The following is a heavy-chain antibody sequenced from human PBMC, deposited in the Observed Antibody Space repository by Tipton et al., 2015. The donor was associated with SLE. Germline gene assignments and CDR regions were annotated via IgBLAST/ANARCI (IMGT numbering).Heavy chain of an antibody. D-gene: IGHD6-19*01. CDR2: ISASGGGA. CDR1: GFTFSSQD. V-gene: IGHV3-23*01. CDR3: AKDETYNSGWYDY. Sequence: SLRLSCAASGFTFSSQDMSWVRQAPGKGLEWISAISASGGGAFYADSVKGRFTISRDNSKNTLYLQMNSLRAEDTAVYYCAKDETYNSGWYDYWGQGTLVTVSS. J-gene: IGHJ4*02.